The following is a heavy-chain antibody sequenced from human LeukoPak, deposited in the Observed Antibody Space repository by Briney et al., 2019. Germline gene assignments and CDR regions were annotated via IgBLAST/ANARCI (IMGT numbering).Heavy chain of an antibody. Sequence: ASVKVSCKASGYTFTGYYMHWVRQAPGQGLEWMGWINPNSGGTNYAQKFQGRVTMTRDTSISTAYMELSRLRSDDTAVYYCARELATVVTPGWYFDYWGQGTLVTASS. CDR2: INPNSGGT. CDR1: GYTFTGYY. D-gene: IGHD4-23*01. J-gene: IGHJ4*02. V-gene: IGHV1-2*02. CDR3: ARELATVVTPGWYFDY.